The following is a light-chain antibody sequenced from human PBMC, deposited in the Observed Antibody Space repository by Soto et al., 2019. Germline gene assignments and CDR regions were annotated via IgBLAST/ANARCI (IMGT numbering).Light chain of an antibody. CDR1: QTINNY. J-gene: IGKJ4*01. CDR3: QQYNNWPLT. V-gene: IGKV3-15*01. Sequence: VMTQSPATLSVSPGERATLSCRASQTINNYLAWYQQRPGQAPRLLIYGASTRATGIPARFSGSASGTEFTLTISSLQSEDFAIYYCQQYNNWPLTFGGGTKVDI. CDR2: GAS.